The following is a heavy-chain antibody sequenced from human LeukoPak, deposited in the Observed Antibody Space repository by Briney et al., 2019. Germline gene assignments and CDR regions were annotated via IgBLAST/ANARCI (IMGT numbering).Heavy chain of an antibody. CDR3: ARDLTSSGVAPVGFDY. V-gene: IGHV6-1*01. D-gene: IGHD4-23*01. CDR2: TYYRSKWYN. CDR1: GDSVSSNSAA. Sequence: SQTLSLTCAISGDSVSSNSAAWNWIRQSPSRGLEWLGRTYYRSKWYNDYAVSVKSRITINPDTSKNQFSLQLNSVTPEDTAVYYCARDLTSSGVAPVGFDYWGQGTLVTVSS. J-gene: IGHJ4*02.